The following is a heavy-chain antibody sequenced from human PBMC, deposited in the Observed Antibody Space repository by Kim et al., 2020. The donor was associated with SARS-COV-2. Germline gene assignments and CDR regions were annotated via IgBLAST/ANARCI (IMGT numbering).Heavy chain of an antibody. CDR3: ARLPPPRYRPYGSGSYSQFGYYYGMDV. CDR2: IYYSGST. D-gene: IGHD3-10*01. CDR1: GGSISSSSYY. Sequence: SETLSLTCTVSGGSISSSSYYWGWIRQPPGKGLEWIGSIYYSGSTYYNPSLKSRVTISVDTSKNQFSLKLSSVTAADTAVYYCARLPPPRYRPYGSGSYSQFGYYYGMDVWGQGTTVTVSS. J-gene: IGHJ6*02. V-gene: IGHV4-39*01.